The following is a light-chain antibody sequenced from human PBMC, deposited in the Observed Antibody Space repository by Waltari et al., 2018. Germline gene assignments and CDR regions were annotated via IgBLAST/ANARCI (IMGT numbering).Light chain of an antibody. CDR3: QQYYRIPLI. CDR1: QSVLYSSNNKNY. V-gene: IGKV4-1*01. J-gene: IGKJ5*01. Sequence: DIVMTQSPDSLAVSLGERATINFKSSQSVLYSSNNKNYLAWYQQKPGQPPKLLIYWASTRESGVPDRFSGSGSGTDFTLTISSLQAEDVAVYYCQQYYRIPLIFGQGTRLEIK. CDR2: WAS.